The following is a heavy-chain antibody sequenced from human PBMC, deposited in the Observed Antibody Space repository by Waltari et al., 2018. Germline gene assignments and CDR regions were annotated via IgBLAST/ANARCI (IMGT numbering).Heavy chain of an antibody. CDR1: GYRFTDYY. CDR3: VTALGDRSSASRPFDV. D-gene: IGHD3-10*01. CDR2: VDPEDGET. Sequence: EVQLLQSGTELKKPGSTVKISCQVSGYRFTDYYINWVQQAPGKGPQWMGLVDPEDGETIYPERFQGRVTITADTSTETAFMELSSLTSDDTAVYYCVTALGDRSSASRPFDVWGLGTLITVSS. V-gene: IGHV1-69-2*01. J-gene: IGHJ3*01.